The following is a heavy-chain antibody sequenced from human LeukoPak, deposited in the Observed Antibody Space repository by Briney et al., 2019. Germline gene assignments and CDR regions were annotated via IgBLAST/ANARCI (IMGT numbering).Heavy chain of an antibody. J-gene: IGHJ4*02. CDR3: ARRSPERLVIIITYYFDY. Sequence: GGSLRLSCAASGCTFSSYWMSWVRQAPGKGREWVANIKQDGSEKYYVDSVKGRFHISRDNAKNSLYLQMNSLRAEDTAVYYCARRSPERLVIIITYYFDYWGQGTLVTVSS. V-gene: IGHV3-7*01. CDR1: GCTFSSYW. D-gene: IGHD3-9*01. CDR2: IKQDGSEK.